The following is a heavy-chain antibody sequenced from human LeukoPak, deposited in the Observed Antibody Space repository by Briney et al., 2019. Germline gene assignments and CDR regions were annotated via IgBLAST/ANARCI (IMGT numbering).Heavy chain of an antibody. CDR2: ISSLSGTI. Sequence: GGSLRLSCAASGFTFSSYSMNWVRQAPGEGLEWVSYISSLSGTIYYADSVKGRFTISRDNAKNSLYLQMDSLRAEDTAVYYCARVSLNPGLFDYWGQGTLVTVSS. CDR3: ARVSLNPGLFDY. CDR1: GFTFSSYS. V-gene: IGHV3-48*01. J-gene: IGHJ4*02. D-gene: IGHD1-14*01.